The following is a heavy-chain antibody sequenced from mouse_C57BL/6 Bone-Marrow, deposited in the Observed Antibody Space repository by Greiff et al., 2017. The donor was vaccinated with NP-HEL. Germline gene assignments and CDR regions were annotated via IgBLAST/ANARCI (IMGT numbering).Heavy chain of an antibody. J-gene: IGHJ1*03. V-gene: IGHV2-2*01. CDR3: ARSPLYGSSYPWYFDV. Sequence: VQLVESGPGLVQPSQSLSITCTVSGFSLTSYGVHWVRQSPGKGLEWLGVIWSGGSTDYNAAFISRLSISKDNSKSQVFFKMNSLQADDTAIYYCARSPLYGSSYPWYFDVWGTGTTVTVSS. D-gene: IGHD1-1*01. CDR2: IWSGGST. CDR1: GFSLTSYG.